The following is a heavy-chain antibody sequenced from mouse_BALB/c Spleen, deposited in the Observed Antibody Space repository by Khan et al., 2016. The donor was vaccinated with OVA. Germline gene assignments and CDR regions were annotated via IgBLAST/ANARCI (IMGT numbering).Heavy chain of an antibody. V-gene: IGHV3-2*02. Sequence: EVKLLESGPGLVKPSHSLSLTCTVSGYSFTSDYACNVIRQLPGNKLECMGIITYCGNTKYNPSLKSQSSITLDTSKNQFFLQLNSVTTEDTATYYCARVYGGDFDYWGQGTSLTVSS. J-gene: IGHJ2*02. CDR3: ARVYGGDFDY. D-gene: IGHD1-1*01. CDR2: ITYCGNT. CDR1: GYSFTSDYA.